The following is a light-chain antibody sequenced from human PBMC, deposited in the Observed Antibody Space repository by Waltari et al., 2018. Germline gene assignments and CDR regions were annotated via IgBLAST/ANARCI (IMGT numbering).Light chain of an antibody. J-gene: IGLJ2*01. V-gene: IGLV2-11*01. Sequence: QSALTQPRSVSGSPGQSVTISCTGTSSDVGGYNYVSWYQQHPGNAPKLMIYDFSKRPSGVPDRCSGSKAGNTASLTISGLQAEDEADYYCCSYAGSYTFLFGGGTKLTVL. CDR2: DFS. CDR3: CSYAGSYTFL. CDR1: SSDVGGYNY.